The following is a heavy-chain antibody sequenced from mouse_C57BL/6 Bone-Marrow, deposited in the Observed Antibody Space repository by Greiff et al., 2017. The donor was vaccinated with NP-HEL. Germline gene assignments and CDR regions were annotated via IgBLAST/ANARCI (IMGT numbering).Heavy chain of an antibody. CDR2: INPSTGYT. CDR1: GYTFTSYW. Sequence: VQLQQSGAELAKPGASVKMSCKASGYTFTSYWMHWVKQRPGQGLEWIGYINPSTGYTEYNQKFKDKATLTADKSSSTAYMQLSSLTSEASAVYYCATGTYFDVWGAGTTVTVSS. CDR3: ATGTYFDV. J-gene: IGHJ1*01. D-gene: IGHD4-1*01. V-gene: IGHV1-7*01.